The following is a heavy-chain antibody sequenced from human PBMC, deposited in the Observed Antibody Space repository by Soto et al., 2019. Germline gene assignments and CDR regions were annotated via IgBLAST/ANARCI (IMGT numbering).Heavy chain of an antibody. Sequence: QVQLQGSGPGLVKPSGTLSLTCTVSGGSMSSSNWWNWVRQSPGKGLEWIGEAHLSGRTNYNPSLKSRATTXXDTSKTHCSLKLSPVIAADTVVYYGARSAAGGLDYWGQGTLVTVSS. D-gene: IGHD6-13*01. V-gene: IGHV4-4*02. CDR1: GGSMSSSNW. CDR2: AHLSGRT. J-gene: IGHJ4*02. CDR3: ARSAAGGLDY.